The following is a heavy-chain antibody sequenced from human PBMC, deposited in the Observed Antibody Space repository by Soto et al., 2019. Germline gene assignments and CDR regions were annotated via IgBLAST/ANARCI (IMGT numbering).Heavy chain of an antibody. Sequence: GGSLRLSCAASGFTFSNPWMNWVRQAPGKGLEWVGRIKSKTDGGTTDYAAPVKGRFTISRDDSKNTLYLQMNSLKTEDTAVYYCTTDLAASSMELRGEIFDYWGQGTLVTVSS. V-gene: IGHV3-15*07. CDR2: IKSKTDGGTT. D-gene: IGHD1-7*01. CDR1: GFTFSNPW. J-gene: IGHJ4*02. CDR3: TTDLAASSMELRGEIFDY.